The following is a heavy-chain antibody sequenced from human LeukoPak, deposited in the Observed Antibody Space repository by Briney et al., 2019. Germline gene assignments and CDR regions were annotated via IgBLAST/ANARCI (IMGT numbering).Heavy chain of an antibody. J-gene: IGHJ4*02. CDR1: GGSIRDTTYY. D-gene: IGHD3-22*01. Sequence: SETLSLTCTVSGGSIRDTTYYCGWIRQPPGKWLEWIASIYYSGNTYYNPSLMSRVTISVDTSKNQFSLHLSSVTAADTAVYYCARAPHFFDTSGSRYYFDYWGQGALVTVSS. CDR2: IYYSGNT. V-gene: IGHV4-39*07. CDR3: ARAPHFFDTSGSRYYFDY.